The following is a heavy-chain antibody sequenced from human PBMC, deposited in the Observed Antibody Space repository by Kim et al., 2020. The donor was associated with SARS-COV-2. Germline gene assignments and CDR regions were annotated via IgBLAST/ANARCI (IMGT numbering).Heavy chain of an antibody. CDR3: ATNSFYSFGS. CDR1: GLTFSSFA. CDR2: MSGSDGAT. V-gene: IGHV3-23*01. J-gene: IGHJ5*02. D-gene: IGHD3-10*01. Sequence: GGSLRLSCAASGLTFSSFAMSWVRQAPGKGLEWMSIMSGSDGATYYADSVRGRITISRDTSKHPLYLQMHNLRAEDTAMYYCATNSFYSFGSWGQGTLVTVSS.